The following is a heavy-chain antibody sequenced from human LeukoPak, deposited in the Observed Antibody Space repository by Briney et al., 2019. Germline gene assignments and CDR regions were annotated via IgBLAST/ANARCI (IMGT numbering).Heavy chain of an antibody. V-gene: IGHV3-74*01. CDR3: ARVRYYYDSSGYQDY. CDR1: GFTFSSYW. Sequence: GGSLRLSCAASGFTFSSYWTHWVRQAPGKGLVWVSRINSDGSSTSYADSVRGRFSISRDNAKNTLYLQMNSLRAEDTAVYYCARVRYYYDSSGYQDYWGQGTLVTVSS. J-gene: IGHJ4*02. D-gene: IGHD3-22*01. CDR2: INSDGSST.